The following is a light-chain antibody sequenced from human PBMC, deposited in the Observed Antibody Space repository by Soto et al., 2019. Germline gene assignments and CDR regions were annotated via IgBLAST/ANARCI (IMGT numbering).Light chain of an antibody. Sequence: DIQMTQSPSTLSASVGDRVTITCRASQSIGTWLAWYQHRPGKAPSLLIYDASTLESGVPSRFSGSGSGTEFTLTISSLQPEDFATYYCQQYNSYSTFGQGTKVDI. CDR2: DAS. CDR3: QQYNSYST. V-gene: IGKV1-5*01. CDR1: QSIGTW. J-gene: IGKJ1*01.